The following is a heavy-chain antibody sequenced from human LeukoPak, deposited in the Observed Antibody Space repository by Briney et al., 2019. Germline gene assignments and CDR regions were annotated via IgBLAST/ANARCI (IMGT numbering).Heavy chain of an antibody. V-gene: IGHV4-39*07. D-gene: IGHD4-17*01. CDR2: INHSGST. CDR1: GGSISSGGYY. CDR3: ARGTMTTVTSFDY. Sequence: SETLSLTCTVSGGSISSGGYYWSWIRQPPGKGLEWIGEINHSGSTNYNPSLKSRVTISVDTSKNQFSLKLSSVTAADTAVYYCARGTMTTVTSFDYWGQGTLVTVSS. J-gene: IGHJ4*02.